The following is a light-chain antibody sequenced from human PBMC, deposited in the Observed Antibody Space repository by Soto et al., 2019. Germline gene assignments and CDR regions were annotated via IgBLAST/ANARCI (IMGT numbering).Light chain of an antibody. CDR3: QHRDNWSYI. Sequence: EIVLTQSPGTLSLSPGERATLSCRASQSVSSSYLAWYQQKPGQAPRLLIYGASSRATGIPDRFSGSGSGTDYTLTISSLEAEDFAVYYCQHRDNWSYIFGQGPRWIS. J-gene: IGKJ2*01. CDR2: GAS. V-gene: IGKV3D-20*02. CDR1: QSVSSSY.